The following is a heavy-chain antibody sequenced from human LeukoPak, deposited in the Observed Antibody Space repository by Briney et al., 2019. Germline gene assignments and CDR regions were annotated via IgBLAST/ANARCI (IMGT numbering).Heavy chain of an antibody. CDR3: ARFTPYYDILTGSGMDV. CDR1: GFTFSSYA. CDR2: ISGSGGST. D-gene: IGHD3-9*01. J-gene: IGHJ6*02. V-gene: IGHV3-23*01. Sequence: PGGSLRLSCAASGFTFSSYAMSWVRQAPGKGLEWVSAISGSGGSTYYADSVKGGFTISRDNSKNTLYLQMNRLRAEDTAVYYCARFTPYYDILTGSGMDVWGQGTTVTVSS.